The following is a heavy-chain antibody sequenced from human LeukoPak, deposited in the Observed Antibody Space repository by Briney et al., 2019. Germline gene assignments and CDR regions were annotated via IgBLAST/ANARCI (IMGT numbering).Heavy chain of an antibody. CDR1: GFVFNSHP. CDR2: ISGTGHNT. CDR3: AREEPAGSIDY. Sequence: GGFLRLSCAASGFVFNSHPMHWVRQAPGKGLGCVSAISGTGHNTYYANSVKGRFTISRDNSRNTLYLQMGSLRAEDTALYYCAREEPAGSIDYWGQGTLVTVSS. J-gene: IGHJ4*02. V-gene: IGHV3-64*01. D-gene: IGHD1-14*01.